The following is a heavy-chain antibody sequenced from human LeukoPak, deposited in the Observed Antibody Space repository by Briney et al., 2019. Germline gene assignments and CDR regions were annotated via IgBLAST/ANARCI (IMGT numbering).Heavy chain of an antibody. V-gene: IGHV1-18*01. CDR1: GYTFTSSG. CDR3: ARDGGYCSSTSCYVDFDY. J-gene: IGHJ4*02. D-gene: IGHD2-2*01. Sequence: GASVKVSCKASGYTFTSSGISWVRQAPAQGLEWMGWISAYNGNTNYAQNLQDRVTMTTDTSTSTAYMELRSLRSDDTAVYYCARDGGYCSSTSCYVDFDYWGQGTLVTVSS. CDR2: ISAYNGNT.